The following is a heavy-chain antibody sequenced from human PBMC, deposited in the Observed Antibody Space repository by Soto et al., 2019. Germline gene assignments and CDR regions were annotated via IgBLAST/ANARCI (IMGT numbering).Heavy chain of an antibody. Sequence: SETLSLTCAVSGYSISSSNWWGWIRQPPGKGLEWIGYIYYSGTTYYNPSLKSRVTMSVDTSKNQFSLKLTSVTAVDTAVYYCARREIQGPIDYWGQGTLFPVSP. D-gene: IGHD1-26*01. CDR2: IYYSGTT. V-gene: IGHV4-28*01. J-gene: IGHJ4*02. CDR3: ARREIQGPIDY. CDR1: GYSISSSNW.